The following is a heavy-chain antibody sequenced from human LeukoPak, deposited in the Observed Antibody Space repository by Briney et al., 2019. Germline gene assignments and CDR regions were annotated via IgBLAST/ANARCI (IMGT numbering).Heavy chain of an antibody. CDR1: GYTFTGYY. CDR3: ARSPRYCSSTSCYIFDY. D-gene: IGHD2-2*02. J-gene: IGHJ4*02. Sequence: ASVKVSCKSSGYTFTGYYMHWVRQAPGQGLEWMGWINPNSGGTNYAQKFQGRVTMTRDTSISTAYMELSRLRSDDTAVYYCARSPRYCSSTSCYIFDYWGQGTLVTVSS. V-gene: IGHV1-2*02. CDR2: INPNSGGT.